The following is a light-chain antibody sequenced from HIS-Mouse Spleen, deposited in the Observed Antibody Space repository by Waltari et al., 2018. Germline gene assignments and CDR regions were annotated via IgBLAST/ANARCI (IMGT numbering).Light chain of an antibody. V-gene: IGLV3-10*01. J-gene: IGLJ2*01. Sequence: SYELTQPPSVSVSPGQTARITCSGDALPKKYAYWYQQKSGQAPVLVIHEDSKRPSGIAVRFSGSSSGTMATLTISGAQVEDDADYYCYSTDSSGNHRVFGGGTKLTVL. CDR2: EDS. CDR1: ALPKKY. CDR3: YSTDSSGNHRV.